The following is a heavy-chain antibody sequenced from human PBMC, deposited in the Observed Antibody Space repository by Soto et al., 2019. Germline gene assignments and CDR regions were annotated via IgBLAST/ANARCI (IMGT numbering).Heavy chain of an antibody. D-gene: IGHD3-3*01. CDR3: ARGGEGITIFGVVIISGAFDI. V-gene: IGHV3-64*01. J-gene: IGHJ3*02. Sequence: SLRLSCAASGFTFSSYAMHWVRQAPGKGLEYVSAISSNGGSTYYANSVKGRFTISRDNSKNTLYLQMGSLRAEDMAVYYCARGGEGITIFGVVIISGAFDIWGQGTMVTVSS. CDR1: GFTFSSYA. CDR2: ISSNGGST.